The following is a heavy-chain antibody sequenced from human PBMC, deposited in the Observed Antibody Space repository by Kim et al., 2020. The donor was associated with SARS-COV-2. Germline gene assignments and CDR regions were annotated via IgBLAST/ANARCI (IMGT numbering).Heavy chain of an antibody. CDR1: GDTFSTFA. D-gene: IGHD4-17*01. J-gene: IGHJ6*02. CDR2: IMPLTGAA. Sequence: SVKVSCKAFGDTFSTFAISWVRQAPGQGLEWMGGIMPLTGAANYAPRFQGRVTITADESTTTAYMELSTLTYDDTAVYFCARGLDYGDDLYYYGLDVWGQGTTITIS. CDR3: ARGLDYGDDLYYYGLDV. V-gene: IGHV1-69*13.